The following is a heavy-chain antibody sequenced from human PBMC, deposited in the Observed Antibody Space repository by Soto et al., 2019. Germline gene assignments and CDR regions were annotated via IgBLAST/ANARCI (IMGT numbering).Heavy chain of an antibody. CDR1: DGSFSVYY. CDR3: ARDSTRRGACDI. J-gene: IGHJ3*02. D-gene: IGHD4-4*01. CDR2: INHSGST. V-gene: IGHV4-34*01. Sequence: SETLSLTCAIYDGSFSVYYWIWIRQSPGEGLEWIGEINHSGSTNYSPSLKSRVTMSVDASKNQFSLKLSSVTAADTAVYYCARDSTRRGACDIWGQGTTVTVSS.